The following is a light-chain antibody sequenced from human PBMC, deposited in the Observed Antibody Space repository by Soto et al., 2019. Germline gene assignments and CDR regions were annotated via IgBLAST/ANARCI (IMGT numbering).Light chain of an antibody. CDR1: QSVGSK. CDR3: QQYNNWPPFT. J-gene: IGKJ3*01. V-gene: IGKV3-15*01. Sequence: EIVMTQSPATLSVSPGERASLSCRASQSVGSKLAWYQHKPGQAPRLLIYDASTRATGFPARFSGSGSGTEFTLTISSLLPEDFAVYYCQQYNNWPPFTFGPGTKVDIK. CDR2: DAS.